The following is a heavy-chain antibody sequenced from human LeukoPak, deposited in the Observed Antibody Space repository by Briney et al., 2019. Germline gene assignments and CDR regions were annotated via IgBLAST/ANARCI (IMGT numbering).Heavy chain of an antibody. CDR3: ARGGLRYFDWLPSSSSFDY. Sequence: ASVTVSCKASGYTFTSYDINWVRQATGQGLEWMGWMNPNSGNTGYAQKFQGRVTMTRNTSISTAYMELSSLRSEDTAVYYCARGGLRYFDWLPSSSSFDYWGQGTLVTVSS. CDR2: MNPNSGNT. V-gene: IGHV1-8*01. CDR1: GYTFTSYD. D-gene: IGHD3-9*01. J-gene: IGHJ4*02.